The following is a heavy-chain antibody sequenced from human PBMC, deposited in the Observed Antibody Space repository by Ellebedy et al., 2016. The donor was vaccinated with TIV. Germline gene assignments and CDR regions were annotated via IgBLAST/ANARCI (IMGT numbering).Heavy chain of an antibody. Sequence: GESLKISCAASRVTFRSYWMHWVRQAPGEGLVWVARINNDGSSTNYADSVKGRFTISRDNAESILYLQMNSLRVEDTAMYYCAGDLDVWGQGILVIVSS. CDR3: AGDLDV. D-gene: IGHD3-3*01. J-gene: IGHJ4*02. CDR2: INNDGSST. CDR1: RVTFRSYW. V-gene: IGHV3-74*01.